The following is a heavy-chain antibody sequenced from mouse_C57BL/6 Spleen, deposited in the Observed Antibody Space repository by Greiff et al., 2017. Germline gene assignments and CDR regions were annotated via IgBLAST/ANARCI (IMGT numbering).Heavy chain of an antibody. CDR3: ARNYSSNDYAMDY. Sequence: QVQLQQPGAELVMPGASVKLSCKASGYTFTSYWMHWVKQRPGQGLEWIGEIHPSDSYTNYNQKFKGKSTLTVDKSSSTAYMQLSSLTSEDSAVYYCARNYSSNDYAMDYWGQGTSVTVSS. J-gene: IGHJ4*01. V-gene: IGHV1-69*01. CDR1: GYTFTSYW. D-gene: IGHD2-12*01. CDR2: IHPSDSYT.